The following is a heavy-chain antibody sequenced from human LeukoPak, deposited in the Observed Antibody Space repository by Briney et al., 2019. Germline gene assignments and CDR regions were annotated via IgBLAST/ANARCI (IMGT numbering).Heavy chain of an antibody. CDR3: ARGNYGSGRLFYFDY. Sequence: ASVKVSCKASGYTFTSYYMHWVRQAPGQGLEWMGIINPSGGSTSYAQKFQGRVTMTRDTSTSTVYMELSRLRSDDTAVYYCARGNYGSGRLFYFDYWGQGTLVTVSS. CDR1: GYTFTSYY. D-gene: IGHD3-10*01. V-gene: IGHV1-46*01. CDR2: INPSGGST. J-gene: IGHJ4*02.